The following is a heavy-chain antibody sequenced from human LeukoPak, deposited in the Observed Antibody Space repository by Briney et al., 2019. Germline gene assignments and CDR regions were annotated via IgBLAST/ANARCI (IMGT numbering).Heavy chain of an antibody. D-gene: IGHD2-15*01. CDR2: ISGSGGST. CDR3: AKNGDRGAYCSGGSCYPYYYYYIDV. Sequence: GGSLRLSCAASGFTFSSYGMSWVRQAPGKGLEWVSAISGSGGSTYYADSVKGRFTISRDNSKNTLYLQMNSLRAEDTAIYYCAKNGDRGAYCSGGSCYPYYYYYIDVWGKGTTVTISS. V-gene: IGHV3-23*01. J-gene: IGHJ6*03. CDR1: GFTFSSYG.